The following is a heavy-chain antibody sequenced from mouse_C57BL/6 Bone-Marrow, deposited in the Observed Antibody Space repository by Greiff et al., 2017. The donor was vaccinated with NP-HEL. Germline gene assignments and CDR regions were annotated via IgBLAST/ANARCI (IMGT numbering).Heavy chain of an antibody. CDR2: INPSSGYT. CDR1: GYTFTSYT. V-gene: IGHV1-4*01. CDR3: ARINYRYFDV. J-gene: IGHJ1*03. Sequence: QVQLKESGAELARPGASVKMSCKASGYTFTSYTMHWVKQRPGQGLEWIGYINPSSGYTKYNQKFKDKATLTADKSSSTAYMQLSSLTSEDSAVYYCARINYRYFDVWGTGTTVTVSS.